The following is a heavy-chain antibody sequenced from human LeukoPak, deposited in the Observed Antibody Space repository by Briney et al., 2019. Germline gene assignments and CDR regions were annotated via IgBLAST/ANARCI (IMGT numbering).Heavy chain of an antibody. CDR3: ARGLGYMDV. CDR2: IYYSGST. CDR1: GGSISSSSYY. J-gene: IGHJ6*03. V-gene: IGHV4-39*06. Sequence: KPSETLSLTCTVSGGSISSSSYYWGWIRQPPGKGLEWIGSIYYSGSTYYNPSLKSRVTISVDTSKNQFPLKLSSVTAADTAVYYCARGLGYMDVWGKGTTVTVSS. D-gene: IGHD2-21*01.